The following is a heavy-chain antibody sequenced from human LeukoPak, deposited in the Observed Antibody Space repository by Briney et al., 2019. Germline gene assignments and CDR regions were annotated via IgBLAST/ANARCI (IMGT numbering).Heavy chain of an antibody. CDR2: INPNSGGT. Sequence: ASVKVSCKASGGTFSSYAISWVRQAPGQGLEWMGWINPNSGGTNYAQKFQGRVTMIRDTSISTAYMELSRLRSDDTAVYYCARATKTTRHSSVVVPAAAFDYWGQGTLVTVSS. V-gene: IGHV1-2*02. J-gene: IGHJ4*02. D-gene: IGHD2-2*01. CDR3: ARATKTTRHSSVVVPAAAFDY. CDR1: GGTFSSYA.